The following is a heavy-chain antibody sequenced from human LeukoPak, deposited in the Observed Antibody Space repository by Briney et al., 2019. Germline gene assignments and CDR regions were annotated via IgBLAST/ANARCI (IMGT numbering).Heavy chain of an antibody. D-gene: IGHD2-21*02. J-gene: IGHJ5*02. CDR2: IYSGGST. CDR1: GFTVSSNY. CDR3: ARCGGDCYSNWFDP. V-gene: IGHV3-53*01. Sequence: GGSLRLSCAASGFTVSSNYMSWVRQAPGKGLEWVSVIYSGGSTYYADSVKGRFTISRDNSKNTLYLQMNSLRAEDTAVYYCARCGGDCYSNWFDPWGQGTLVTVSS.